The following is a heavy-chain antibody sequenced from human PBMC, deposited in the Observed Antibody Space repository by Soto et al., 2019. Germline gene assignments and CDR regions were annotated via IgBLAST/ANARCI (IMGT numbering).Heavy chain of an antibody. J-gene: IGHJ6*02. Sequence: QLQLVQSGTEVKKPWSSVKDSCKASGGTFRSNAISWVRQAPGQGREWMGVLIPIFGTTNYAQKFLGRVTITADESASTAYMELSSLRSDDTAGYYCASLLSFYYGSGYGMDVWGQGTTVTVSS. D-gene: IGHD3-10*01. CDR2: LIPIFGTT. CDR1: GGTFRSNA. V-gene: IGHV1-69*01. CDR3: ASLLSFYYGSGYGMDV.